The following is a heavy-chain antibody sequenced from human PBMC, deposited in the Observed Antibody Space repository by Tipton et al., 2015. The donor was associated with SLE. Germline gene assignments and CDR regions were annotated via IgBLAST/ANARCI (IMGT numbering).Heavy chain of an antibody. J-gene: IGHJ4*02. D-gene: IGHD3-10*01. CDR1: GESSSGYY. Sequence: TLSLTCAVNGESSSGYYWSWIRQPPGKGLEWIGYIYYSGSTNYNPSLKSRVTISVDTSKNQFSLKLSSVTAADTAVYYCASGLRWSGVDQGVIPPFDYWGQGTLVTVSS. CDR2: IYYSGST. V-gene: IGHV4-59*01. CDR3: ASGLRWSGVDQGVIPPFDY.